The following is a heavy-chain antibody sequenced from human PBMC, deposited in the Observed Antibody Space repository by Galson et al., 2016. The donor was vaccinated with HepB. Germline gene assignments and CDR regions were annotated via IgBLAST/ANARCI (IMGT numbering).Heavy chain of an antibody. CDR3: ARANQVAEFTVDY. CDR1: GYTFTSYV. D-gene: IGHD3-10*01. V-gene: IGHV7-4-1*02. Sequence: SVKVSCKASGYTFTSYVMSWVRQAPGQGLEWMGWINTNTGNPTYARGFTGRFVFSLDTSVSTAYLQISSLKAEDTAVYYCARANQVAEFTVDYWGQGTLVTVSS. CDR2: INTNTGNP. J-gene: IGHJ4*02.